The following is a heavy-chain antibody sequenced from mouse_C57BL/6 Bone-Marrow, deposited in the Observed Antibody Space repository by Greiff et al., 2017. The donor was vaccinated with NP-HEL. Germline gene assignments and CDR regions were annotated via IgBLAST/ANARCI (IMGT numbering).Heavy chain of an antibody. V-gene: IGHV5-4*03. CDR2: ISDGGSYT. CDR3: ARVGLRAWFAY. J-gene: IGHJ3*01. Sequence: EVMLVESGGGLVKPGGSLKLSCAASGFTFSSYAMSWVRQTPEKRLEWVATISDGGSYTYYPDNVKGRFTISRDNAKNNLYLQMSHLKSEDTAMYYCARVGLRAWFAYWGQGTLVTVSA. D-gene: IGHD2-4*01. CDR1: GFTFSSYA.